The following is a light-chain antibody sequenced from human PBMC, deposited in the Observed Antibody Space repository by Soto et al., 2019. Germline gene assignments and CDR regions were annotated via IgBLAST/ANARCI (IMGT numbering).Light chain of an antibody. CDR3: QQRSDWPLT. CDR1: QNIRNY. Sequence: EIVLTQSPATLSLSPGETAALSCRASQNIRNYLAWYQQKPGQRPSLLIYDAANRATDIPARFSGNGSGTDFTLTISGLEPEAFAVYFCQQRSDWPLTFGPGTKVDIK. J-gene: IGKJ3*01. CDR2: DAA. V-gene: IGKV3-11*01.